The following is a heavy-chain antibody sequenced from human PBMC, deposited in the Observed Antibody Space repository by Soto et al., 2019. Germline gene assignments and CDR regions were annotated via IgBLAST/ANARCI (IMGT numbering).Heavy chain of an antibody. Sequence: QVQLQESGPGLVKPSQTLSLTCTVSGDSISSGGYYWSWIRQHPGKGLEWIGYIYDNGGAYYSPSLEGRVVISVDRSENQFSLRLSSVTAADTAVYYCARVKGGTTRRAFDSWGQGTLVTVSS. D-gene: IGHD1-7*01. CDR3: ARVKGGTTRRAFDS. CDR2: IYDNGGA. CDR1: GDSISSGGYY. J-gene: IGHJ4*02. V-gene: IGHV4-31*03.